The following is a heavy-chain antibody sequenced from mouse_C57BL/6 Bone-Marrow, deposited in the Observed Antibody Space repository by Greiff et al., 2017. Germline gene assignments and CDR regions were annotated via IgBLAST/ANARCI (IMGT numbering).Heavy chain of an antibody. J-gene: IGHJ1*03. CDR3: ARYGYYDSYWYVDC. Sequence: EVQLQESGPELVKPGASVKISCKASGYSFTDYNMNWVKQSNGKSLEWIGVINPNYGTTSYHQKFKGTATLTVDHSSSTASMQLNTLTSDDSAGYDCARYGYYDSYWYVDCWGTGTTVTVSA. V-gene: IGHV1-39*01. CDR1: GYSFTDYN. CDR2: INPNYGTT. D-gene: IGHD2-3*01.